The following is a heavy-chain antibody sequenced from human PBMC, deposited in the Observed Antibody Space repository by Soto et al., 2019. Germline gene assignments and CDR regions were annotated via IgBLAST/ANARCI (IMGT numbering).Heavy chain of an antibody. D-gene: IGHD3-10*01. CDR2: IYYSGST. V-gene: IGHV4-61*01. CDR3: AREFGRGYYYYYGMDV. J-gene: IGHJ6*02. CDR1: GGSVSSGSYY. Sequence: QVQLQESGPGLVKPSETLSLTCTVSGGSVSSGSYYWSWIRQPPGKGLEWIGYIYYSGSTNYNPSLQSRVTISVDTSKNQFSLKLSSVTAADTAVYYCAREFGRGYYYYYGMDVWGQGTTVTVSS.